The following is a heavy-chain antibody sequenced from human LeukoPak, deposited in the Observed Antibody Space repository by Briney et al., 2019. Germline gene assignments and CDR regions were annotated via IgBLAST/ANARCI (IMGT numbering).Heavy chain of an antibody. CDR1: GGSISSYY. J-gene: IGHJ4*02. D-gene: IGHD3-9*01. V-gene: IGHV4-59*01. CDR3: ASTPHYDILTGYYMN. CDR2: IYYSGST. Sequence: SETLSLTCTVSGGSISSYYWSWIRQPPGKGLEWIGYIYYSGSTNYNPSLKSRVTISVDTSKNQFSLKLSSVTAADTAVYYCASTPHYDILTGYYMNWGQGTLVTVSS.